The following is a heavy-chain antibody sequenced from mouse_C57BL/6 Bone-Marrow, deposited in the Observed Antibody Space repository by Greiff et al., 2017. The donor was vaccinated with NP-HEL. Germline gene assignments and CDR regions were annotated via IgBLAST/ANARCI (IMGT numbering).Heavy chain of an antibody. CDR1: GYSITSGYY. CDR3: ARGVAY. Sequence: VQLKESGPGLVKPSQSLSLTCSVTGYSITSGYYWNWIRQFPGNKLEWMGYISYDGSNNYNPSLKNRISITRDPSKNQFFLKLNSVTTEDTATYYCARGVAYWGQGTLVTVSA. CDR2: ISYDGSN. V-gene: IGHV3-6*01. J-gene: IGHJ3*01.